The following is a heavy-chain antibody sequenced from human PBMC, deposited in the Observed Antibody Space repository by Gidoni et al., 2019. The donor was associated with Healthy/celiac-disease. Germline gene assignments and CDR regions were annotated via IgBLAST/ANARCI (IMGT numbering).Heavy chain of an antibody. V-gene: IGHV4-39*07. CDR3: ARDGRGYSGYDLYNWFDP. Sequence: QLQLQESGPGLVKPSETLSLTCTVSGGSISTISYYWGWIRQPPGKGLEWIGSIYYSGSTYYNPSLKSRVTISVDTSKNQFSLKLSSVTAADTAVYYCARDGRGYSGYDLYNWFDPWGQGTLVTVSS. D-gene: IGHD5-12*01. CDR1: GGSISTISYY. J-gene: IGHJ5*02. CDR2: IYYSGST.